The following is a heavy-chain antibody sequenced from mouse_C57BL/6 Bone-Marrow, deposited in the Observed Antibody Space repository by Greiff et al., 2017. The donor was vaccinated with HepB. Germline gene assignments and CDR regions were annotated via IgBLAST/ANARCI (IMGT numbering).Heavy chain of an antibody. V-gene: IGHV2-2*01. J-gene: IGHJ4*01. Sequence: QVQLKESGPGLVQPSQSLSITCTVSGFSLTSYGVHWVRQSPGKGLEWLGVIWSGGSTDYNAAFISRLSISKDNSKSQVFFKMNSLQADDTAIYYCASPFITTVVADYYAMDYWGQGTSVTVSS. CDR2: IWSGGST. D-gene: IGHD1-1*01. CDR3: ASPFITTVVADYYAMDY. CDR1: GFSLTSYG.